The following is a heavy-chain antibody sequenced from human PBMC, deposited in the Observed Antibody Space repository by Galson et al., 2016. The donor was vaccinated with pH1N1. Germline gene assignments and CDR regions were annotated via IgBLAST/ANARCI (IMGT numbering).Heavy chain of an antibody. CDR1: ASGFTSYW. J-gene: IGHJ4*02. CDR2: INPRDSYT. V-gene: IGHV5-10-1*01. CDR3: ATGPSPDD. Sequence: QSGAEVKEPGESLTISCKGSASGFTSYWISWVRQMPGKGLEWMGRINPRDSYTHYSPSFQGHVTISTDESISTAYLKWSTLKASDTGIYYCATGPSPDDWGQGTLVIVSS.